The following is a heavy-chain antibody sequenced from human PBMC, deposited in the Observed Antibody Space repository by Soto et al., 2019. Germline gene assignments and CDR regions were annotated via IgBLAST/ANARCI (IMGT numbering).Heavy chain of an antibody. CDR1: GYTFTGYY. Sequence: VASVKVSCKASGYTFTGYYMHWVRQAPGQGLEWMGWINPNSGGTNYAQKFQGRVTMTRDTSISTAYMELSRLRSDDTAVYYCARGIVVVIPNTLNWFDPWGQGTLVTVSS. V-gene: IGHV1-2*02. CDR3: ARGIVVVIPNTLNWFDP. J-gene: IGHJ5*02. D-gene: IGHD3-22*01. CDR2: INPNSGGT.